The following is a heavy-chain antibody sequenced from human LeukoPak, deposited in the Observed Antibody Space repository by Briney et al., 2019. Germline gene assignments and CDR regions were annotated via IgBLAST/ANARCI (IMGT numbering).Heavy chain of an antibody. J-gene: IGHJ6*03. V-gene: IGHV3-7*01. CDR2: IKQGGSEK. Sequence: GGSLRLSCAASGFTFSSYWMSWVRQAPGKGLEWVANIKQGGSEKYYVDSVKGRFTISRDNAKNSLYLQMNSLRAEDTAVYYCARDYNRGVTIFGVVVDYYYYMDVWGKGTTVTVSS. D-gene: IGHD3-3*01. CDR1: GFTFSSYW. CDR3: ARDYNRGVTIFGVVVDYYYYMDV.